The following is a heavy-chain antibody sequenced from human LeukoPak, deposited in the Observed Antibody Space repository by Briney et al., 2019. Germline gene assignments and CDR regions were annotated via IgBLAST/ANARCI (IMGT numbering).Heavy chain of an antibody. D-gene: IGHD3-9*01. CDR3: ARETPLTGYMASYYYYGMDV. V-gene: IGHV1-8*01. CDR2: MNPNSSNT. Sequence: GASVKVSCKASGYTFTSYDINWVRQATGQGLEWMGWMNPNSSNTGYAQKFQGRVTMTRNTSISTAYMEVSSLRSEDTAVYYCARETPLTGYMASYYYYGMDVWGQGTTVTVSS. J-gene: IGHJ6*02. CDR1: GYTFTSYD.